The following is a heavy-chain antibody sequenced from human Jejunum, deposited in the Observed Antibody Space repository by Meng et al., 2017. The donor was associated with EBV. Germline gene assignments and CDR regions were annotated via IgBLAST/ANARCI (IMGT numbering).Heavy chain of an antibody. CDR3: ARERRGYYAEH. CDR1: GFTFSNYS. D-gene: IGHD6-25*01. CDR2: ISYDGSDE. V-gene: IGHV3-30*03. J-gene: IGHJ1*01. Sequence: QGEGGESGGGGVQAVRSLRLAFAASGFTFSNYSMHWVRQAPGKGLEWVALISYDGSDEYYADSVKGRFTISRDSSESTLYLQMNNLRAEDTAIYYCARERRGYYAEHWGQGTLVTVSS.